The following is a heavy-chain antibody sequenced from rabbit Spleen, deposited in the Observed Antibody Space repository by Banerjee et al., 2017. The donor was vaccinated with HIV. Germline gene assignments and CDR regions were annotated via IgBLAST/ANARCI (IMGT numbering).Heavy chain of an antibody. J-gene: IGHJ6*01. CDR1: RFDFSSYY. D-gene: IGHD6-1*01. Sequence: EESGGDLVQPEGSLKLSCKASRFDFSSYYMTWVRQAPGKGLEWIGLIEPIFGTTYYANWVNGRFTISSHNAQNTLYLQVKSLTAADTATYFCARVGGVGVYGYATLWGPGTLVTVS. CDR2: IEPIFGTT. V-gene: IGHV1S7*01. CDR3: ARVGGVGVYGYATL.